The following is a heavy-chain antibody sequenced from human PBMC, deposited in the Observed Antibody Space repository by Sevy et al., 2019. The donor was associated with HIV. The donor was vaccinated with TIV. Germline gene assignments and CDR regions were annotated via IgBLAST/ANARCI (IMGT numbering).Heavy chain of an antibody. J-gene: IGHJ6*02. Sequence: GGSLRLSCAASGFTLSSHWMFWVRQGPGKGLVWVSHINSHWTITNYADSVRGRFTISRDNAKNTVYLQMDSLRAEDTAFYYCARGQVLRFFDWPTYGLDVWGQGTTVTVSS. CDR3: ARGQVLRFFDWPTYGLDV. V-gene: IGHV3-74*01. D-gene: IGHD3-3*01. CDR1: GFTLSSHW. CDR2: INSHWTIT.